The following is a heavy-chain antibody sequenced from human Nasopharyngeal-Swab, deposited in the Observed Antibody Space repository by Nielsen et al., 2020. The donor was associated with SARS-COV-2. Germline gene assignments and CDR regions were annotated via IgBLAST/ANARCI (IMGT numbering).Heavy chain of an antibody. CDR2: ISSSSSTI. J-gene: IGHJ6*03. CDR3: ARDTKGSSGWPYYYYYMDV. Sequence: WIRQPPGKGLEWVSYISSSSSTIYYADSVKGRFTISRDNAKNSLCLQMNSLRAEDTAVYYCARDTKGSSGWPYYYYYMDVWGKGTTVTVSS. D-gene: IGHD6-19*01. V-gene: IGHV3-48*01.